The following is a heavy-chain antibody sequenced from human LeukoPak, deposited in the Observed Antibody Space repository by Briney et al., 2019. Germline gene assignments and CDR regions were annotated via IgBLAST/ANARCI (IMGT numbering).Heavy chain of an antibody. CDR1: GFTFSSYS. CDR3: ARDQRSDAFDI. J-gene: IGHJ3*02. CDR2: ISSSSSTI. Sequence: GGSQRLSCAASGFTFSSYSMNWVRQAPGKGLERVSYISSSSSTIYYADSVKGRFTISRDNAKNSLYLQMNSLRAEDTAVYYCARDQRSDAFDIWGQGAMVTVSS. V-gene: IGHV3-48*04. D-gene: IGHD4-17*01.